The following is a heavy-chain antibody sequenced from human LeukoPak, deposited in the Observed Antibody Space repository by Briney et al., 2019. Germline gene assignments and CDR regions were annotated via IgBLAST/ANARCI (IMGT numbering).Heavy chain of an antibody. CDR2: IRYDGSNK. Sequence: PGGSLRLSCAASGFTFSSYGMHWVGQAPGKGLEWVAFIRYDGSNKYYADSVKGRFTISRDNSKNTLYLQMNSLRAEDTAVYYCANEGGYDFSLDYMDVWGKGTTVTISS. CDR3: ANEGGYDFSLDYMDV. J-gene: IGHJ6*03. V-gene: IGHV3-30*02. CDR1: GFTFSSYG. D-gene: IGHD5-12*01.